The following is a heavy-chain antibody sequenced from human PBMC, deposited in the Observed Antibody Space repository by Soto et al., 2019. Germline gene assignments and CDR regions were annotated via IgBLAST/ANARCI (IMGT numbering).Heavy chain of an antibody. V-gene: IGHV1-69*13. CDR1: GGTFSSYA. J-gene: IGHJ4*02. CDR3: ARDFYYDSRGYSKNPGY. D-gene: IGHD3-22*01. CDR2: IIPIFGTA. Sequence: SVKVSCKASGGTFSSYAISWVRQAPGQGLEWMGGIIPIFGTANYAQKFQGRVTITADESTSTVYMELSSLRSEDTAVYYCARDFYYDSRGYSKNPGYWGQGTLVTGS.